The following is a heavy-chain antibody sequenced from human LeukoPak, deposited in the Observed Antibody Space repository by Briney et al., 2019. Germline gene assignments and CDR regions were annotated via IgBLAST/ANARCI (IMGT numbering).Heavy chain of an antibody. CDR1: GYSFTSYW. V-gene: IGHV5-51*01. CDR2: IYPGDSDT. Sequence: GESLKISCKGSGYSFTSYWIGWVRQLPGKGLEWMGIIYPGDSDTRYSPSFQGQVTISADKSISTAYLQWSSLKASDTAIYYCARLRSSAYYEQFEYWGQGTLVTVSS. CDR3: ARLRSSAYYEQFEY. J-gene: IGHJ4*02. D-gene: IGHD3-22*01.